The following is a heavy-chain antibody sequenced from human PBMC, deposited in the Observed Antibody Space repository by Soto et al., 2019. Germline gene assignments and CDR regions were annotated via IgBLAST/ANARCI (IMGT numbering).Heavy chain of an antibody. CDR3: ARVVGALGHGFDP. CDR2: ISAYNYNT. D-gene: IGHD1-26*01. CDR1: GYTFTSYG. J-gene: IGHJ5*02. Sequence: QVQLVQSGAEVKKPGASVKVSCKASGYTFTSYGLSWVRQAPGQGLEWMGRISAYNYNTNYAQTLQGRGTMTTDTSPSTAYMELRSLRSDDTAVYYCARVVGALGHGFDPWGQGTLVTVSS. V-gene: IGHV1-18*01.